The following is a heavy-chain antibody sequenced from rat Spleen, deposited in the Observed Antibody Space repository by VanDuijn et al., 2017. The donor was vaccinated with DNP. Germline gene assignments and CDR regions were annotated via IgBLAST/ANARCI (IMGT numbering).Heavy chain of an antibody. CDR2: ITGGSST. CDR3: ARHGDYGYFDY. CDR1: GFTFSYYW. Sequence: EVQLVESGGDLVQPGRSLKLSCAASGFTFSYYWMAWIRQVPGKGLEWIASITGGSSTYYRDSVKGRFTISRDNAKNTLYLQMDSLRSEDTATYYCARHGDYGYFDYWGQGVMVTVSS. J-gene: IGHJ2*01. V-gene: IGHV5S13*01. D-gene: IGHD1-11*01.